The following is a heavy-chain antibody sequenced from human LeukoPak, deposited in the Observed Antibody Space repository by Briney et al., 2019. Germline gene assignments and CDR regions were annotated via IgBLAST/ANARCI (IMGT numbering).Heavy chain of an antibody. Sequence: GGSLRLSCAASGFTFSSYSMNWVRQAPGKGLEWVSATSANGGSTFYADSVKGRFTVSRDSSKDTLYLQMNSLRAEDTAVYYCAGDSSGYYYVGGSFDPWGQGTLVTVSS. CDR2: TSANGGST. CDR3: AGDSSGYYYVGGSFDP. V-gene: IGHV3-23*01. J-gene: IGHJ5*02. CDR1: GFTFSSYS. D-gene: IGHD3-22*01.